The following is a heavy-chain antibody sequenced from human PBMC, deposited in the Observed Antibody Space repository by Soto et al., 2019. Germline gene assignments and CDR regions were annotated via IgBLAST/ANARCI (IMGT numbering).Heavy chain of an antibody. V-gene: IGHV4-30-2*01. CDR2: IYHSGST. D-gene: IGHD4-17*01. CDR1: DGCISSGGYS. Sequence: SETLSLTCPLSDGCISSGGYSWSYMQQPPGKGLEWIGYIYHSGSTYYNPSLKSRVTISVDRSKNQFSLKLSSVTAADTAVYYCARGVTTVTTFEYWGQGTLVTVSS. J-gene: IGHJ4*02. CDR3: ARGVTTVTTFEY.